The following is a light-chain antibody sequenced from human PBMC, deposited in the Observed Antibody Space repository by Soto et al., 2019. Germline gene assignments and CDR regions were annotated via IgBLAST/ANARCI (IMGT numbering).Light chain of an antibody. CDR3: QQYDGSPLT. J-gene: IGKJ4*01. CDR1: QSVSSTY. Sequence: EIGLTQSPGTLSLSPGDRATLSCRASQSVSSTYLAWYQQKPGQAPRLLIYAASSRAPGIPDRCSGSGSGTDFTLTISRLGPEDFAVYFCQQYDGSPLTFGGGTKVEIK. V-gene: IGKV3-20*01. CDR2: AAS.